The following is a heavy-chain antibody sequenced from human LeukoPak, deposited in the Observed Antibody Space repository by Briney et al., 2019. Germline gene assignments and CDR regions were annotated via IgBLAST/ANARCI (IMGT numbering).Heavy chain of an antibody. V-gene: IGHV4-34*01. CDR1: GGSFSGYF. D-gene: IGHD6-19*01. J-gene: IGHJ4*02. CDR3: ARVAVSGINSRYEIDY. CDR2: VNHSGGT. Sequence: SETLSLTCAVYGGSFSGYFWNWIRQPPGKGPEWIGEVNHSGGTNYNPSLKSRVTISLDTSKNQFSLKLSSVTAADTAVYYCARVAVSGINSRYEIDYWGQGTLVTVSS.